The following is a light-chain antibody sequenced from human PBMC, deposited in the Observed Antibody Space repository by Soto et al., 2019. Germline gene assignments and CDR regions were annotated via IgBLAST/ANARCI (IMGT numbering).Light chain of an antibody. CDR3: HQRSKWPLT. CDR2: DAS. CDR1: QSVRNY. V-gene: IGKV3-11*01. J-gene: IGKJ4*01. Sequence: EIVMTQSPATLSVSPGERATLSCRAPQSVRNYLAWYQQKPGQAPRLLIYDASNRATDIPARFSGSGSGTDFTLTISSLDPEDFAVYYCHQRSKWPLTFGGGTKVDIK.